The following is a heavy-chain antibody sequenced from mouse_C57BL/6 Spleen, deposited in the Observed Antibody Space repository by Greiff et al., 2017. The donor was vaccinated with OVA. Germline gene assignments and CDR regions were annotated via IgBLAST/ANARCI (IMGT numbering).Heavy chain of an antibody. CDR2: IRYSGST. V-gene: IGHV3-1*01. CDR3: ASSPYDYDGCWFAY. J-gene: IGHJ3*01. D-gene: IGHD2-4*01. Sequence: ESGPGMVEPSQSLSLTCTVTGYSITSGYDWHWIRHFPGNKLEWMGYIRYSGSTNYNPSLKSRISITHDTSKNHFFLKLNSVTTEDTATYYCASSPYDYDGCWFAYWGQGTLVTVSA. CDR1: GYSITSGYD.